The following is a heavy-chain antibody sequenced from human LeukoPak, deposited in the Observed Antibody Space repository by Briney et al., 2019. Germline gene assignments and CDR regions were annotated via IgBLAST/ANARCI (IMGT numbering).Heavy chain of an antibody. CDR2: IKSKTDGGTT. CDR1: GFTFSNAW. J-gene: IGHJ4*02. D-gene: IGHD3-22*01. Sequence: GGSLRLSCAASGFTFSNAWMNWVRQAPGKGLEWVGRIKSKTDGGTTDYAAPVKGRFTISRDDSKNTLNLQMNSLKTEDTAVYYCTTKPDSSGENYFDYWGQGTLVTVSS. CDR3: TTKPDSSGENYFDY. V-gene: IGHV3-15*07.